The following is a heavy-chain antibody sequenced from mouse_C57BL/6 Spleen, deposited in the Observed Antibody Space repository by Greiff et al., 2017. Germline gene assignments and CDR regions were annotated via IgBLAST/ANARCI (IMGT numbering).Heavy chain of an antibody. CDR2: ISDGGSYT. Sequence: EVKLVESGGGLVKPGGSLKLSCAASGFTFSSYAMSWVRQTPEKRLEWVATISDGGSYTYYPDNVKGRFTISRDNAKNNLYLQMSHLKSEDTAMYYCARDRTSIQDYDYDGGAWFAYWGQGTLVTVSA. J-gene: IGHJ3*01. V-gene: IGHV5-4*01. D-gene: IGHD2-4*01. CDR1: GFTFSSYA. CDR3: ARDRTSIQDYDYDGGAWFAY.